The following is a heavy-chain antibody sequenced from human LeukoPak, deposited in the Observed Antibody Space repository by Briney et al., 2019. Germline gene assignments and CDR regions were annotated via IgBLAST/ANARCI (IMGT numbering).Heavy chain of an antibody. CDR2: VNRSGST. D-gene: IGHD2-2*01. J-gene: IGHJ5*02. V-gene: IGHV4-34*01. Sequence: PSETLSLTCAVYGGSFSGYYWSWIRQPPGKGLTWIGEVNRSGSTNYNPSLKSRVSISIDTSKNQFSLMLGSVTAADTAVYYCATNPGGPCSSANCYGEAPWGQGTLVSVSS. CDR1: GGSFSGYY. CDR3: ATNPGGPCSSANCYGEAP.